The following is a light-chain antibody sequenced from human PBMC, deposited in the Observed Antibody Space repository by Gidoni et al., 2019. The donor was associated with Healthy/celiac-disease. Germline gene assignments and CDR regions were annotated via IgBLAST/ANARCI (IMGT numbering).Light chain of an antibody. CDR3: QQYDNLPIT. CDR1: QDISNY. CDR2: DAS. J-gene: IGKJ5*01. V-gene: IGKV1-33*01. Sequence: DIQMPQSPSSLSASVGDRVTITCQASQDISNYLNWYQQKPGKAPKLLIYDASNLETGVPSRFSVSVSGTDFTFTISSLQPEDIATYYCQQYDNLPITFGQGTRLEIK.